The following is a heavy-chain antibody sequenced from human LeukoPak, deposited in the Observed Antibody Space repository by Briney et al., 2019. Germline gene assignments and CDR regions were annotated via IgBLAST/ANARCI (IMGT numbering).Heavy chain of an antibody. V-gene: IGHV5-51*01. CDR1: GYSFTSYW. Sequence: GESLRISCKGSGYSFTSYWIGWVRPMPGKGLEWMGIIYPGDSDTRYSPSFQGQVTISADKSISTAYLQWSSLKASDTAMYYCATPSVAEAFDIWGQGTMVTVSS. J-gene: IGHJ3*02. CDR3: ATPSVAEAFDI. D-gene: IGHD6-19*01. CDR2: IYPGDSDT.